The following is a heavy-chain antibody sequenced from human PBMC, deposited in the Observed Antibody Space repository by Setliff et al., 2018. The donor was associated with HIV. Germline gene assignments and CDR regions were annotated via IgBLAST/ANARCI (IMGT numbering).Heavy chain of an antibody. D-gene: IGHD1-26*01. CDR1: GFTFGDYA. CDR3: ARVSELLAYYMDV. V-gene: IGHV3-48*01. Sequence: PGGSLRLSCTTSGFTFGDYAFSWVRQAPGKGLEWVSYISSSSSTIYYADSVKGRFTISRDNAKNSLYLQMNSLRAEDTAVYYCARVSELLAYYMDVWGKGTTVTVSS. J-gene: IGHJ6*03. CDR2: ISSSSSTI.